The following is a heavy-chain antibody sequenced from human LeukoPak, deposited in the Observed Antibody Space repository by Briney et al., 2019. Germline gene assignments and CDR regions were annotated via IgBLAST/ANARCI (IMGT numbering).Heavy chain of an antibody. CDR3: ARYREYYYDSSGYYIDAFDI. CDR2: IIPIFGTA. V-gene: IGHV1-69*01. J-gene: IGHJ3*02. CDR1: GGTFSSYA. Sequence: SVKVSCKASGGTFSSYAISWVRQAPGQGLEWMGGIIPIFGTANYAQKFRGRVTITADESTSTAYMELSSLRSEDTAVYYCARYREYYYDSSGYYIDAFDIWGQGTMVTVSS. D-gene: IGHD3-22*01.